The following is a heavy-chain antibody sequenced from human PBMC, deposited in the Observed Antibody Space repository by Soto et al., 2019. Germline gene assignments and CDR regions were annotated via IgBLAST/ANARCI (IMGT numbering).Heavy chain of an antibody. Sequence: QVQLVESGGGVVQPGRSLRLSCAASGFTFSSYAMHWVRQAPGKGLEWVAVISYDGSNKYYADSVKGRFTISRDNSKNTLHLKMNSLRAEDTAVYSCARGPVLAFVAAYYFDYWGQGPLVTVSS. V-gene: IGHV3-30-3*01. CDR3: ARGPVLAFVAAYYFDY. J-gene: IGHJ4*02. CDR2: ISYDGSNK. D-gene: IGHD6-19*01. CDR1: GFTFSSYA.